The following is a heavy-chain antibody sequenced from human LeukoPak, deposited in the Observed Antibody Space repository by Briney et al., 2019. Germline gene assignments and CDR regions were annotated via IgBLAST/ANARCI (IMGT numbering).Heavy chain of an antibody. CDR2: ISGSGGST. CDR1: GFTFSSYG. Sequence: PGGTLRLSCAASGFTFSSYGMSWVRQAPGKGLEWVSAISGSGGSTYYADSVKGRFTISRDNAKNSLYLQLNSLRAEDTAVYYCARSLVVGANPYHWGQGTLVIVSS. D-gene: IGHD1-26*01. CDR3: ARSLVVGANPYH. V-gene: IGHV3-23*01. J-gene: IGHJ5*02.